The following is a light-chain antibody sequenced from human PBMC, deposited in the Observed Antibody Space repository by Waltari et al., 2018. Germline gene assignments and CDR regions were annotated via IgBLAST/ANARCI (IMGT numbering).Light chain of an antibody. CDR3: QHYVRLPLT. Sequence: DIVLTQSPCPLSVSPGEIATLSCRASHSVGRTLAWYQQKPGQAPRLLIYGASSMATGIPDRFSGSGSGTDFSLTISSLEPEDFAVYYCQHYVRLPLTFGQGTKVEIK. V-gene: IGKV3-20*01. CDR2: GAS. CDR1: HSVGRT. J-gene: IGKJ1*01.